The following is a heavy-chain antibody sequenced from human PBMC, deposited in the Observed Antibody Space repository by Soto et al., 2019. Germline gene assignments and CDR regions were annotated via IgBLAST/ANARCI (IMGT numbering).Heavy chain of an antibody. CDR1: GGSISTPGYY. Sequence: SETLSLTCAVSGGSISTPGYYWSWLRQHPGKGLEWIGYIYSSGRTYYNPSVKSRVTISVDTSKNQFSLNLSSLTAADTAVYFCASLYCSGGSCSILYWGQGTLVTVSS. V-gene: IGHV4-31*11. CDR3: ASLYCSGGSCSILY. CDR2: IYSSGRT. J-gene: IGHJ4*02. D-gene: IGHD2-15*01.